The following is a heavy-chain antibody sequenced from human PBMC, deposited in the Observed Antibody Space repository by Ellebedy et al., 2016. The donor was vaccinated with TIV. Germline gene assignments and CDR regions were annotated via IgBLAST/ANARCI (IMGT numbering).Heavy chain of an antibody. V-gene: IGHV5-51*01. CDR1: GYIFTNSW. CDR2: TYPGDSDT. CDR3: ARLRAAIPGTRHLGWYFDV. D-gene: IGHD1-1*01. J-gene: IGHJ2*01. Sequence: GESLKISCHVSGYIFTNSWIGWVRPRHGEGLEWMGITYPGDSDTRYSPSFQGDVTVSADKSINPAYLPWGGLKASDTAIYYCARLRAAIPGTRHLGWYFDVWGRGTLVTVSS.